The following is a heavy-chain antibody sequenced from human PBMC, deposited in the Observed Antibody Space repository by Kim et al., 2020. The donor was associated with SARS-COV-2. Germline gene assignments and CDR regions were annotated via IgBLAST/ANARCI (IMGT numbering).Heavy chain of an antibody. CDR2: IYYSGST. D-gene: IGHD3-3*01. J-gene: IGHJ5*02. CDR3: ASVLGALTIFGVVIVNWFDP. CDR1: GGSISSGGYY. V-gene: IGHV4-31*03. Sequence: SETLSLTCTVSGGSISSGGYYWSWIRQHPGKGLEWIGYIYYSGSTYYNPSLKGRVTISVDTSKNQFSLKLSSVTAADTAGYYCASVLGALTIFGVVIVNWFDPWGQGTLVTVSS.